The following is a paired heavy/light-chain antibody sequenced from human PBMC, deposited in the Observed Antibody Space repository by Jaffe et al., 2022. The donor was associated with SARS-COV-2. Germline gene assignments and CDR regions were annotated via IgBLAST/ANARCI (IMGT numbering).Heavy chain of an antibody. Sequence: QMLLQESGPGLVKPSETLSLTCTVSDASISSPSYCWGWIRQPPGKGLEWIATMFYTGNSYQNPSLKSRITTSVDTSRSQFSLMLRSATAADTAIYYCARRPEYHAWSARAQETRPFDVWGQGTVVIVSS. CDR1: DASISSPSYC. CDR2: MFYTGNS. CDR3: ARRPEYHAWSARAQETRPFDV. D-gene: IGHD2-2*01. V-gene: IGHV4-39*01. J-gene: IGHJ3*01.
Light chain of an antibody. CDR1: QNINRR. CDR2: KAS. CDR3: QQYGGSSET. V-gene: IGKV1-5*03. J-gene: IGKJ1*01. Sequence: DIQMTQSPSTLSASVGDRVTITCRASQNINRRLAWFQQKPGTVPKLLVYKASTLESGVPSRFSGSGSGTDFTLTISSLQPEDFATYYCQQYGGSSETFGQGTKVEF.